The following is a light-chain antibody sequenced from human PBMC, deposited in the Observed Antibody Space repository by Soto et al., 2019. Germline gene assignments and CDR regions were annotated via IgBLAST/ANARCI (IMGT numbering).Light chain of an antibody. CDR1: QSVGTS. CDR2: DTS. CDR3: QHYVTWPLT. Sequence: EIVLTQSPATLSLSPGERATLSCRASQSVGTSLVWYQQKPGQTPRLLIYDTSIRATGVPARFSGSRSGAEFTLTISSLQSEDFAVYYCQHYVTWPLTFGGGTKVDVK. J-gene: IGKJ4*01. V-gene: IGKV3-15*01.